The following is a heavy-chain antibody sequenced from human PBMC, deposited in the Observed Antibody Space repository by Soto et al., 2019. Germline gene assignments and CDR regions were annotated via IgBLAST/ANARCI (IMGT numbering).Heavy chain of an antibody. Sequence: EVLLVESGGGLVQPGGSLRLSCAVSGFTFSSYAMNWVRQAPGKGLVWVSYISSSSSTIYYADSVKGRFTISRDNAKNSLYLQMNSLRDEDTAVYYCAREGSESYVGAYWGQGSLVTVSS. CDR2: ISSSSSTI. V-gene: IGHV3-48*02. CDR1: GFTFSSYA. D-gene: IGHD1-26*01. J-gene: IGHJ4*02. CDR3: AREGSESYVGAY.